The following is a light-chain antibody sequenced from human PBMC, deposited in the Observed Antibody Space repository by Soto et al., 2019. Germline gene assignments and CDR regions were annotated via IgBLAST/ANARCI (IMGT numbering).Light chain of an antibody. CDR1: QDVYTF. Sequence: VQMTQSPSSLSASVGDRVTITCRASQDVYTFLAWYRQRPGRAPELLIYDASTLQAGVPSRFSGDGFGTHFVLTISSLQPEDVATYYCQHYTKAPWTFGQGTKV. J-gene: IGKJ1*01. V-gene: IGKV1-27*01. CDR2: DAS. CDR3: QHYTKAPWT.